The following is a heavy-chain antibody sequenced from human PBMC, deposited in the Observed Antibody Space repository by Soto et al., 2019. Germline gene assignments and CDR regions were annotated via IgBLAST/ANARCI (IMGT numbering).Heavy chain of an antibody. CDR2: ISAYNGNT. V-gene: IGHV1-18*01. D-gene: IGHD3-10*01. J-gene: IGHJ3*02. Sequence: QVQLVQSGAEVKKPGASVKVSCKASGYTFTSYGISWVRQAPGQGLEWRGWISAYNGNTNYAQKLQGRVTMTTDTSTSTAYMELRSLRSDDTAVYYCARDLLRTMVRGEDAFDIWGQGTMVTVSS. CDR1: GYTFTSYG. CDR3: ARDLLRTMVRGEDAFDI.